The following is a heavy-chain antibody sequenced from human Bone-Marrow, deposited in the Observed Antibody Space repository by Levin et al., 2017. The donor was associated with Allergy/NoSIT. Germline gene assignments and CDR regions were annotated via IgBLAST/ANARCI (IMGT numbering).Heavy chain of an antibody. J-gene: IGHJ4*02. CDR1: SLTASGVG. D-gene: IGHD3-3*01. CDR2: LYWDDEK. Sequence: SLTASGVGVAWIRQSPGKALEWLALLYWDDEKRYSSSLKSRVTITGDTSKSQVVLMMTNMDPSDTGTYYCARRSGATSLNAPFDNWGQGTPVTVSS. CDR3: ARRSGATSLNAPFDN. V-gene: IGHV2-5*02.